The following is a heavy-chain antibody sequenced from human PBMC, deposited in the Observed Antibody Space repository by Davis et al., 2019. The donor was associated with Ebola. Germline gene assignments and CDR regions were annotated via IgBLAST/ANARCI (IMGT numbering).Heavy chain of an antibody. Sequence: SETLSLTCTVSGCSIGSYYWTWIRQPPGKGLEWIAFIYNSGSTKYNPSLMSRPTISSETLKNQFSLELSSVTPADTAVYYCAGQPFIAAPPDSWGQGTLVTVSS. V-gene: IGHV4-59*03. D-gene: IGHD6-13*01. CDR1: GCSIGSYY. CDR2: IYNSGST. J-gene: IGHJ4*02. CDR3: AGQPFIAAPPDS.